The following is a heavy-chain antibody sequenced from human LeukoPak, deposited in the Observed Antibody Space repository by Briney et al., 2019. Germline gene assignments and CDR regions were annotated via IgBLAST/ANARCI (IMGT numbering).Heavy chain of an antibody. Sequence: GGSLRLSCAASGFTVSSNYMSWVRQAPGKGLEWVSAISGSGGSTYYADSVKGRFTISRDNSKNTLYLQMNSLRAEDTAVYYCAKDLERAPYYYDSSGYSSFDYWGQGTLVTVSS. D-gene: IGHD3-22*01. CDR3: AKDLERAPYYYDSSGYSSFDY. CDR2: ISGSGGST. J-gene: IGHJ4*02. CDR1: GFTVSSNY. V-gene: IGHV3-23*01.